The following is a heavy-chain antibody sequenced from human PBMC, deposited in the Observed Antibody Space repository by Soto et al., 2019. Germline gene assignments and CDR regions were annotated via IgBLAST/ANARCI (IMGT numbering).Heavy chain of an antibody. CDR2: VSPRSGGT. Sequence: ASVKVSCKASGYTFIDYYIHWVRQAPGQGLEWMGWVSPRSGGTNYAQKFQGRVTITRDTSINTAYMELTSLRSDDTAVYYYTKKGGGPFPFDPWGQGTRVTVSS. D-gene: IGHD3-10*01. V-gene: IGHV1-2*02. J-gene: IGHJ5*02. CDR3: TKKGGGPFPFDP. CDR1: GYTFIDYY.